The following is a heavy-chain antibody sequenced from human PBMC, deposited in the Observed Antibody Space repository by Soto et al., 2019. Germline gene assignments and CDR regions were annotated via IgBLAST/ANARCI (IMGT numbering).Heavy chain of an antibody. CDR1: GYTFTSYA. D-gene: IGHD2-2*01. CDR3: ARLHKGIVVVPAARGGFDP. J-gene: IGHJ5*02. CDR2: INAGNGNT. Sequence: GASVKVSCKASGYTFTSYAMHWARQAPGQRLEWMGWINAGNGNTKYSQKFQGRVTITRDTSASTAYMELSSLRSEDTVVYYCARLHKGIVVVPAARGGFDPWGQGTLVTVPQ. V-gene: IGHV1-3*01.